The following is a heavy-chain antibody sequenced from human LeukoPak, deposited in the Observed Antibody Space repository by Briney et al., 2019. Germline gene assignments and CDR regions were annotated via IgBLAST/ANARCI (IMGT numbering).Heavy chain of an antibody. V-gene: IGHV4-59*08. CDR1: GXSISSYY. CDR3: ARLNSLTAVDTAMAILDY. J-gene: IGHJ4*02. CDR2: IYYSGST. D-gene: IGHD5-18*01. Sequence: KPSETLSLTCTVSGXSISSYYWSWIRQPPGKGLEWIGYIYYSGSTNYNPSLKSRVTISVDTSKNQFSLKLSSVTAADTAVYYCARLNSLTAVDTAMAILDYWGQGTLVTVSS.